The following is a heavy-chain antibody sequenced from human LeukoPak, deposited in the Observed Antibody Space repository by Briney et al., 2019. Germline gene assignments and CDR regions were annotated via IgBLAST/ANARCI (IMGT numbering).Heavy chain of an antibody. CDR3: ARDGRRVLYYYYYMDV. CDR2: IYHSGST. V-gene: IGHV4-38-2*02. Sequence: PSETLSLTCTVSGYSISSGYYWGWIRQPPGKGLEWIGSIYHSGSTYYNPSLKSRVTISVDTSKNQFSLKLSSVTAADTAVYYCARDGRRVLYYYYYMDVWGKGTTVTVSS. CDR1: GYSISSGYY. D-gene: IGHD1-26*01. J-gene: IGHJ6*03.